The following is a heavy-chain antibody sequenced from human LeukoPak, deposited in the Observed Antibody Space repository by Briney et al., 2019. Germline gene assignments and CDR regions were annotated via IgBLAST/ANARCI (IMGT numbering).Heavy chain of an antibody. CDR3: AKRQGLYSGYEGDY. CDR1: GLTFSSYA. V-gene: IGHV3-23*01. Sequence: GGSLRLSCAASGLTFSSYAMSWVRQAPGKGLEWVSAISGSGGSTYYADSVKGRFTISRDSSKNTLYLQMNSLRAEDTAVYYCAKRQGLYSGYEGDYWGQGTLVTVSS. D-gene: IGHD5-12*01. J-gene: IGHJ4*02. CDR2: ISGSGGST.